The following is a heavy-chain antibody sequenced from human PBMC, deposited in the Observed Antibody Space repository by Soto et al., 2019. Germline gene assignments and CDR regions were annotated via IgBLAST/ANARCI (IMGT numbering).Heavy chain of an antibody. CDR1: GFTFIAYW. J-gene: IGHJ4*02. CDR2: ISDDGSTA. D-gene: IGHD1-1*01. CDR3: ARGPRVSSTGTGAH. Sequence: GGSLRLSCAVSGFTFIAYWMHWVRQVPGKGLTWVSRISDDGSTATYADSVKGRFVISRDNAKNSLYLEMNTLRADDSGLYYCARGPRVSSTGTGAHWGRGTLVTVSS. V-gene: IGHV3-74*01.